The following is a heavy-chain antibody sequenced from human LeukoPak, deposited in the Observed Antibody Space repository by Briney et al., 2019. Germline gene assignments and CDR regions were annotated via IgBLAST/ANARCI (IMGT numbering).Heavy chain of an antibody. CDR2: ISWSSGSI. J-gene: IGHJ4*02. V-gene: IGHV3-9*01. D-gene: IGHD6-13*01. CDR1: GFTFDDYA. Sequence: GGSLRHSCAASGFTFDDYAMHWVRQAPGKGLDWVSGISWSSGSIAYADSVKGRFTISRDNAKNSLYLQMNSLRAEDTAFYYCAKGETIAAAVDYWGQGTLVTVSS. CDR3: AKGETIAAAVDY.